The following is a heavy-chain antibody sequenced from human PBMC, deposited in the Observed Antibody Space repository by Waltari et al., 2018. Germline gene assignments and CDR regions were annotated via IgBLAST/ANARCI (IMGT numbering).Heavy chain of an antibody. J-gene: IGHJ4*02. CDR2: IYYSGST. V-gene: IGHV4-31*03. CDR3: ARRGYGSGSYDY. Sequence: QVQLQESGPGLVKPSQTLSLTCTVSGGSISSGGYYWSWIRQHPGKGLEWIGYIYYSGSTYYNPSLKSRVTISVDTSKNQFSLKLSSVTAAGTAVYYCARRGYGSGSYDYWGQGTLVTVSS. CDR1: GGSISSGGYY. D-gene: IGHD3-10*01.